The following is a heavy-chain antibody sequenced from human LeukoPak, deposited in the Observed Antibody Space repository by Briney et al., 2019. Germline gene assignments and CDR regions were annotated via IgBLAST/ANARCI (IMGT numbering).Heavy chain of an antibody. J-gene: IGHJ2*01. CDR3: AREPDDYDSSAGYLDL. Sequence: GGSLRLSCAASGFTFSRYDMHWARQATGKGLEWVSAIGVAGDTYYPGSVKGRLTISKENAKNSLYLQMNSLRAGDTAVYYCAREPDDYDSSAGYLDLWGRGTLVAVSS. V-gene: IGHV3-13*04. CDR1: GFTFSRYD. D-gene: IGHD3-22*01. CDR2: IGVAGDT.